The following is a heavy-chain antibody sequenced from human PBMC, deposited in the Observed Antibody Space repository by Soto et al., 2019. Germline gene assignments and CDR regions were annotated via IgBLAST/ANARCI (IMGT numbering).Heavy chain of an antibody. CDR3: ARGRFLGVFDY. CDR2: IYYSGST. J-gene: IGHJ4*02. CDR1: GGSISSYY. Sequence: SETLSLTCTVSGGSISSYYWSWIRQPPGKGLEWIGYIYYSGSTNYNPSLKSRVTISVDTSKNQFSLKLSSVTAADTAVYYCARGRFLGVFDYWGQGTLVTVSS. V-gene: IGHV4-59*01. D-gene: IGHD3-3*01.